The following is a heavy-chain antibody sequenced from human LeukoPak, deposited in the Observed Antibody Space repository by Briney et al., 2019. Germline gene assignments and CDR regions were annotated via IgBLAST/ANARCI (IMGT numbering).Heavy chain of an antibody. CDR2: IYPNSGDT. CDR3: ARGASGSMGGY. J-gene: IGHJ4*02. V-gene: IGHV1-2*06. Sequence: ASVKVSCKASGYTFTGYYMHWVRQAPGQGLEWMGRIYPNSGDTNYAQKFQGRVTMTRDTSISTAYTELSRLRSDDTAVYFCARGASGSMGGYWGQGTLVTVSS. D-gene: IGHD6-19*01. CDR1: GYTFTGYY.